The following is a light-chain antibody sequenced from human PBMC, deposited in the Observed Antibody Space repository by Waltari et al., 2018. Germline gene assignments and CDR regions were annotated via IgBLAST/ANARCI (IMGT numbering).Light chain of an antibody. J-gene: IGLJ1*01. V-gene: IGLV2-23*02. CDR2: EVN. CDR1: TSDVGNYDL. CDR3: CSYAGRGTYV. Sequence: QSALTQPASVSGTPGQSITISCTGTTSDVGNYDLVSWYQQHPGKAPKLLICEVNKRPYGVSSRFSGSKSGNTASLTISGLQAEDEADYYCCSYAGRGTYVFGSGTKVTVL.